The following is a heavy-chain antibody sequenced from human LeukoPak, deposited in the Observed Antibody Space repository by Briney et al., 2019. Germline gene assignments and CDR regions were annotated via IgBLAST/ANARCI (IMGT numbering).Heavy chain of an antibody. CDR1: GGTFSSYA. D-gene: IGHD3-22*01. V-gene: IGHV1-69*05. Sequence: VASVKVSCKASGGTFSSYAISWVRQAPGQGLEWMGGIIPIFGTANYAQKFQGRVTITTDESTSTAYMELSSLRSGDTAVYYCARANYYDSSGYFLFDYWGQGTLVTVSS. CDR3: ARANYYDSSGYFLFDY. J-gene: IGHJ4*02. CDR2: IIPIFGTA.